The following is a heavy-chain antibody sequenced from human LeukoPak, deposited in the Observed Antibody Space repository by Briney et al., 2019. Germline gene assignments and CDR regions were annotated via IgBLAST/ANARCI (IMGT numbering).Heavy chain of an antibody. Sequence: SQTLSPTCAISGDSVSSNSAAWNWIRQSPSRGLEWLGRTYYRSKWYNDYAVSVKSRITINPDTSKNQFSLQLNSVTPEDTAVYYCARGTLLVVPAANVWFDPWGQGTLVTVSS. D-gene: IGHD2-2*01. V-gene: IGHV6-1*01. CDR2: TYYRSKWYN. J-gene: IGHJ5*02. CDR1: GDSVSSNSAA. CDR3: ARGTLLVVPAANVWFDP.